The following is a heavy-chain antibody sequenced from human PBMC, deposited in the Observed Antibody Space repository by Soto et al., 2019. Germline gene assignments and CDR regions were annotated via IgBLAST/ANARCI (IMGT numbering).Heavy chain of an antibody. CDR2: IYYSGST. CDR1: DGSITSSTYY. V-gene: IGHV4-39*01. Sequence: LETLSLTCTVSDGSITSSTYYWGWIRQPPGKGLEWIGSIYYSGSTYYNPSLKSRVTMSVDTSKNQFSLKLSSVTAADTAVYYCARHTQYARSGSYRFDYWGQGTLVTVSS. D-gene: IGHD3-10*01. CDR3: ARHTQYARSGSYRFDY. J-gene: IGHJ4*02.